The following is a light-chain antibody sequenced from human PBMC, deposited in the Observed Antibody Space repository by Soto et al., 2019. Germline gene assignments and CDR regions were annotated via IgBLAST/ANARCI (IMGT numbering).Light chain of an antibody. Sequence: QSVLTQPPPPSASPGQSVTISCPGTTSDVGGYNYVSWYQQHPGKAPKLMIYGVSKRPLGVPDRFSGSKSGDTASLTVSGLQAEDEADYYCSSYAGSNNYVFGTGTKVTVL. CDR3: SSYAGSNNYV. V-gene: IGLV2-8*01. J-gene: IGLJ1*01. CDR1: TSDVGGYNY. CDR2: GVS.